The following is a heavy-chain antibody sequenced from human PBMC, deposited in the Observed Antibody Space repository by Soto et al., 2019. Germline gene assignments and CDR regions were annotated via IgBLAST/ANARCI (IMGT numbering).Heavy chain of an antibody. V-gene: IGHV3-53*01. D-gene: IGHD3-22*01. CDR3: ARGGYYSSAYPPQRPYDY. CDR2: IYSGGGT. Sequence: PGGSLRLSCAASGFIVRNNYMSWVRQAPGKGLEWVSVIYSGGGTYYGDSVKGRFTISRDSSKNTLYLQMNSLRGEDTAVYYCARGGYYSSAYPPQRPYDYWGQGALVTVSS. J-gene: IGHJ4*02. CDR1: GFIVRNNY.